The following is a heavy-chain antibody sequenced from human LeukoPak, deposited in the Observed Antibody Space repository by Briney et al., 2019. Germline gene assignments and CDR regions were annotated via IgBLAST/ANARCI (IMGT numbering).Heavy chain of an antibody. CDR1: GFTFSSYG. D-gene: IGHD1-26*01. V-gene: IGHV3-30*18. J-gene: IGHJ6*03. CDR3: AKDANFGIVGATDYYYYYYMDV. Sequence: PGGSLRLSCAASGFTFSSYGMHWVRQAPGKGLEWVAVISYDGSNKYYADSVKGRFTISRDNSKNTLYLQMNSLRAEDTAVYYCAKDANFGIVGATDYYYYYYMDVWGKGTTVTVSS. CDR2: ISYDGSNK.